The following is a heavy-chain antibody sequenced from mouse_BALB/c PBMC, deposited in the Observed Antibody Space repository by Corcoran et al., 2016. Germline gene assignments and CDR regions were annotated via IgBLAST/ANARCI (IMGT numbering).Heavy chain of an antibody. CDR3: ARDGNYVREYFDY. CDR1: GYTFTSYV. Sequence: EVQLQQSGPELVKPGASVKMSCKASGYTFTSYVMHWVKQKPGQGLEWIGYINPYNDGTKYNEKFKGKATLTSDKSSSTAYMELCSLTSEDSAVYYCARDGNYVREYFDYWGQGTTLTVSS. D-gene: IGHD2-1*01. J-gene: IGHJ2*01. CDR2: INPYNDGT. V-gene: IGHV1S136*01.